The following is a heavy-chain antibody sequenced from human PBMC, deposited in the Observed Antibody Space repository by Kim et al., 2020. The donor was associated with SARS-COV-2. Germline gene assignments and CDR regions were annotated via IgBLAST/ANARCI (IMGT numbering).Heavy chain of an antibody. Sequence: QKFQGRVTMTRETSPSTVYMELSSLRSEDTAVYYCARGDSSGWYVFDYWGQGTLVTVSS. CDR3: ARGDSSGWYVFDY. D-gene: IGHD6-19*01. V-gene: IGHV1-46*01. J-gene: IGHJ4*02.